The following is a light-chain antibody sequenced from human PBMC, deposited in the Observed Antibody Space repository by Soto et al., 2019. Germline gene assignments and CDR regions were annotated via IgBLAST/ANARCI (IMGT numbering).Light chain of an antibody. Sequence: EIVMTQSPATLSVSPGERATLSCRASQGVSGNLAWYQQKPGQAPRRLIYGASTRATGIPARFSGSGSGTEFTLTIGSLQSGDFGLYYCQQYDNWPPWTFGQGTEV. V-gene: IGKV3-15*01. CDR2: GAS. CDR1: QGVSGN. CDR3: QQYDNWPPWT. J-gene: IGKJ1*01.